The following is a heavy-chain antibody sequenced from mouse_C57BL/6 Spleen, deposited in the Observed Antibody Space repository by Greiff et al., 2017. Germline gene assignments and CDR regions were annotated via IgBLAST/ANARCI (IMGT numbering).Heavy chain of an antibody. CDR3: ARWHYGSRGAMDY. CDR1: GYTFTSYW. V-gene: IGHV1-69*01. CDR2: IDPSDSYT. J-gene: IGHJ4*01. Sequence: VQLQQPGAELVMPGASVKLSCKASGYTFTSYWMHWVKQRPGQGLEWIGEIDPSDSYTNYNQKFKGKSTLTVDKSSSTAYMQLSSLTSEDSAVYYCARWHYGSRGAMDYWGQGTSVTVSS. D-gene: IGHD1-1*01.